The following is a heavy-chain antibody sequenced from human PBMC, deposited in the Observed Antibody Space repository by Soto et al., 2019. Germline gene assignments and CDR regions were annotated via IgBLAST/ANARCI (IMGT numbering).Heavy chain of an antibody. J-gene: IGHJ4*02. CDR2: ISYDGSNK. V-gene: IGHV3-30-3*01. Sequence: GGSLRLSCAASGFTFSSYAMHWVRQAPGKGLEWVAVISYDGSNKYYADSVKGRFTISRDNSKNTLYLQMNSLRAEDTAVYYCARDKAHRDGYNYYFDYWGQGTLVTVSS. CDR1: GFTFSSYA. CDR3: ARDKAHRDGYNYYFDY. D-gene: IGHD5-12*01.